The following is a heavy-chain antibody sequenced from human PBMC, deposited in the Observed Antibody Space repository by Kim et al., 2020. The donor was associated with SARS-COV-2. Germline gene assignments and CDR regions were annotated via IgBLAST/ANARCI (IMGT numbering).Heavy chain of an antibody. CDR1: GLTFSGYW. CDR3: ARRTYTGSYFFFDY. CDR2: INSDGSTT. J-gene: IGHJ4*02. V-gene: IGHV3-74*01. Sequence: GGSLRLSCAASGLTFSGYWMHWVRQAPGKGLVWVSRINSDGSTTNYADSVKGRFTISRDNAKNTLFLQMNSLRAEDTALYYCARRTYTGSYFFFDYWGQG. D-gene: IGHD1-26*01.